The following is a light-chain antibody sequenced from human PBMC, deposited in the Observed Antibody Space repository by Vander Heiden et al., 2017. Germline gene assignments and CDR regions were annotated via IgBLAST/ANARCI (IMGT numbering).Light chain of an antibody. CDR2: NND. J-gene: IGLJ3*02. CDR3: AAWDDSLNGVV. Sequence: QSLLTRPPSASGSPGRSLTSSRSGSRSNIGRTTVTWYQQRPGAAPKLLFSNNDQRPSGVPARFSASKSGTSASLAIIGLQSEDEADYYCAAWDDSLNGVVFGGGTKLTVL. CDR1: RSNIGRTT. V-gene: IGLV1-44*01.